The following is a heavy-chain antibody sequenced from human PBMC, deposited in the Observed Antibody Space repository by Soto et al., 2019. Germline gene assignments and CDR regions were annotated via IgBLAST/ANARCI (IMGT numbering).Heavy chain of an antibody. CDR1: GFTFSSYG. Sequence: GGSLRLSCAASGFTFSSYGMHWVRQAPGKGLEWVAVISYDGSNKYYADSVKGRFTISRDNSKNTLYLQMNSLRAEDTAVYYCAKDPNYYDSSGYYGGAFDIWGQGTMVTVSS. V-gene: IGHV3-30*18. CDR3: AKDPNYYDSSGYYGGAFDI. J-gene: IGHJ3*02. CDR2: ISYDGSNK. D-gene: IGHD3-22*01.